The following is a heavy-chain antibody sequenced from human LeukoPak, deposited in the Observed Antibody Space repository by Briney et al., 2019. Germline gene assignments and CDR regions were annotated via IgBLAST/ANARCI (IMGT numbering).Heavy chain of an antibody. J-gene: IGHJ3*02. CDR1: GGTFSSYT. D-gene: IGHD1-26*01. Sequence: SSVKVSCKASGGTFSSYTISRVRQAPGQGLEWMGRIIPILGIANYAQKFQGRVTITADKSTSTAYMELSSLRSEDTAVYYCAREKGGADDAFDIWGQGTMVTVSS. CDR2: IIPILGIA. V-gene: IGHV1-69*04. CDR3: AREKGGADDAFDI.